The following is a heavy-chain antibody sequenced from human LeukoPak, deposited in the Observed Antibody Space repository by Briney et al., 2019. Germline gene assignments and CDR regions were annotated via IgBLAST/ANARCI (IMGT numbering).Heavy chain of an antibody. J-gene: IGHJ6*03. CDR2: IYPSGST. V-gene: IGHV4-61*02. Sequence: SETLSLTCTVSGVSIRIRSNYWAWLRQPAGKGLEWIGRIYPSGSTNYNPSLKSRVTISLDTSKNQFSLKLSSVTAADTAVYYCTRDRHDSSGHYYDYYYMDVWGKGTTVTVSS. CDR3: TRDRHDSSGHYYDYYYMDV. D-gene: IGHD3-22*01. CDR1: GVSIRIRSNY.